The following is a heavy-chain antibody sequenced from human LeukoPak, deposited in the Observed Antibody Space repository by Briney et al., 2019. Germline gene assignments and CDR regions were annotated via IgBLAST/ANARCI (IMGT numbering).Heavy chain of an antibody. CDR2: ISGSGGST. Sequence: GGSLRLSCAASGFTFSSYAMSWVRQAPGKGLEWVSAISGSGGSTYYADSVKGRFTISGDNSKNTLYLQMNSLRAEDTAVYYCANTYYYDSSGYSAIAYFQHWGQGTLVTVSS. D-gene: IGHD3-22*01. CDR3: ANTYYYDSSGYSAIAYFQH. J-gene: IGHJ1*01. V-gene: IGHV3-23*01. CDR1: GFTFSSYA.